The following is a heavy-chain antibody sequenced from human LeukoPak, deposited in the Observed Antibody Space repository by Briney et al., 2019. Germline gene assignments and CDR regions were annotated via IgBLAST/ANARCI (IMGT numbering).Heavy chain of an antibody. CDR1: GFTFSSSS. D-gene: IGHD4-17*01. V-gene: IGHV3-23*01. CDR2: ISNSGVTT. Sequence: GGSLRLSCAASGFTFSSSSMTWVRQAPGKGLEWVSVISNSGVTTSYADSVKGRFTISRDNSKNTLYLQMNSLKAEDTAVYYCAKDPNGDYVGAYDSWGQGTVVTVST. CDR3: AKDPNGDYVGAYDS. J-gene: IGHJ3*02.